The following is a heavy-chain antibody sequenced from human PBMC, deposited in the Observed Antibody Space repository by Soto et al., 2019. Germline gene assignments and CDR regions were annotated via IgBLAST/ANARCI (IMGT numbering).Heavy chain of an antibody. D-gene: IGHD3-10*01. CDR3: ARGDMVRGVHRTDY. Sequence: QVQLQESGPGLVKPSQTLSLTCTVSGGSISSGGYYWSWIRQHPGKGLEWIGYIYYRGSTYSNPSLKSRVTISVDTSKNQFSLKRSSVTAADTAVYYWARGDMVRGVHRTDYWGQGTLVTVSS. CDR2: IYYRGST. J-gene: IGHJ4*02. V-gene: IGHV4-31*03. CDR1: GGSISSGGYY.